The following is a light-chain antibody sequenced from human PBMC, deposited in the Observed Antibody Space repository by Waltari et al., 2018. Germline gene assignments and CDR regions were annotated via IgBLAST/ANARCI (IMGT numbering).Light chain of an antibody. V-gene: IGKV3-20*01. CDR1: ESVSKF. CDR3: QKYESLPAT. CDR2: HAS. Sequence: EIVLTQSPGTLSLSPGEGATLSCRASESVSKFLAWYQQKPGQAPRLLIYHASNRASCIPDRFSGSGFGTDFSLTISRLEPEDFAVYYCQKYESLPATFGQGTKVEIK. J-gene: IGKJ1*01.